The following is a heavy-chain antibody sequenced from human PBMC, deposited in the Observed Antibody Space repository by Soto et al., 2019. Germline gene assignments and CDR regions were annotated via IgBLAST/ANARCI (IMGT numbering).Heavy chain of an antibody. V-gene: IGHV1-18*01. CDR3: ARGGYNASSGARNYYFYGIKV. D-gene: IGHD3-22*01. Sequence: QVQLVQSGAEVKKPGASVKVSCKASGYTFASYGINWVRQAPVQGLEWLGWISPYDGYTHYAQIIQCRVSMTTDKSSKTAYMELRSLRSDDTAMYSCARGGYNASSGARNYYFYGIKVWGQGTTVIFSS. J-gene: IGHJ6*01. CDR1: GYTFASYG. CDR2: ISPYDGYT.